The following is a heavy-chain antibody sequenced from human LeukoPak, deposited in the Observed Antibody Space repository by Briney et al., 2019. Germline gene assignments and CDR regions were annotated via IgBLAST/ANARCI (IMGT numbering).Heavy chain of an antibody. CDR3: ARGMSGGLRYFDWSPSSHVFDY. Sequence: TGGFLRLSCAASGFTFSSYSMNWVRQAPGKGLEWVSYISSSSSTIYYADSVKGRFTISRDNAKNSLYLQMNSLRAEDTAVYYCARGMSGGLRYFDWSPSSHVFDYWGQGTLVTVSS. J-gene: IGHJ4*02. CDR1: GFTFSSYS. V-gene: IGHV3-48*01. D-gene: IGHD3-9*01. CDR2: ISSSSSTI.